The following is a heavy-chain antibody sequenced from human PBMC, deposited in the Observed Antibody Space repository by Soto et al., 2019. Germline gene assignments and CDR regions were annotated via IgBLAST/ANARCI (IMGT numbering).Heavy chain of an antibody. D-gene: IGHD5-12*01. V-gene: IGHV1-8*01. CDR1: GYTFTSYD. CDR2: MNPNRGNT. Sequence: QVQLVQSGAEVKKPGSSVKVSCKASGYTFTSYDINWVRQATGQGLEWMGWMNPNRGNTGYAQKFQGRVTMTRNTSISKAYMEMSSLRSEDTAVYYCASLFSGYGWAFDIWGQGTMVTVSS. CDR3: ASLFSGYGWAFDI. J-gene: IGHJ3*02.